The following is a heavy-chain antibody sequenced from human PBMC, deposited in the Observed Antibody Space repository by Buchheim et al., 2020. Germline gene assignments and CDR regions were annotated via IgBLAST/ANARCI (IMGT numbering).Heavy chain of an antibody. D-gene: IGHD3-3*01. Sequence: EVQLVESGGGLVKPGGSLRLSCAASGFTFSSYSMNWVRQAPGKGLEWVSSISSSSSYIYYADSVKGRFTISRDNAKNSLYLQMNSLRAEDTAVYYCARDARYYDFWSGYHSYYYYYGMDVWGQGTT. CDR3: ARDARYYDFWSGYHSYYYYYGMDV. CDR2: ISSSSSYI. V-gene: IGHV3-21*01. J-gene: IGHJ6*02. CDR1: GFTFSSYS.